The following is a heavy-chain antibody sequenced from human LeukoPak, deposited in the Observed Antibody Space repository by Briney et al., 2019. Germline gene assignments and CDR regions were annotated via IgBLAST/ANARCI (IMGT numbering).Heavy chain of an antibody. D-gene: IGHD6-13*01. CDR3: ARDSYSSNWNGWFDP. CDR1: GGSISGYY. J-gene: IGHJ5*02. CDR2: VYYSGSA. Sequence: PSETLSLTCTVSGGSISGYYWSWIRQPPGEGLEWIGHVYYSGSANYNPSLKSRVTISLDTSKNQFSLKLITVTAADTAVYYCARDSYSSNWNGWFDPWGQGPLVTVSS. V-gene: IGHV4-59*01.